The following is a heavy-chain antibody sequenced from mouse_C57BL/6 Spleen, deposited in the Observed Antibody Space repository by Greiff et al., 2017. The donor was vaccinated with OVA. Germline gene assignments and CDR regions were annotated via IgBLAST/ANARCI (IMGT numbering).Heavy chain of an antibody. Sequence: VQLQQSGPELVKPGASVKISCKASGYTFTDYYMNWVKQSHGKSLEWIGDINPNNGGTSYNQKFKGKATLTVDKSSSTAYMELRSLTSEDSAVYYCAREFPTVPAWFAYWGQGTLVTVSA. D-gene: IGHD1-1*01. CDR3: AREFPTVPAWFAY. CDR1: GYTFTDYY. V-gene: IGHV1-26*01. J-gene: IGHJ3*01. CDR2: INPNNGGT.